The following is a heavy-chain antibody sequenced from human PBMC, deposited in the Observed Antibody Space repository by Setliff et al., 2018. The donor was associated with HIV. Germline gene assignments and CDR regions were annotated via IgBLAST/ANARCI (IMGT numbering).Heavy chain of an antibody. V-gene: IGHV4-34*01. D-gene: IGHD6-19*01. Sequence: ETLSLTCSVYGGSFSDYYWTWIRQSPGKGLVWIGEINHSGSTNYNPSLKRRVTISVDTSKNQSSLKVRSVTAADTAVYYCARSGSAWAMTTDYYMDVWGKGTTVTVSS. CDR1: GGSFSDYY. CDR3: ARSGSAWAMTTDYYMDV. J-gene: IGHJ6*03. CDR2: INHSGST.